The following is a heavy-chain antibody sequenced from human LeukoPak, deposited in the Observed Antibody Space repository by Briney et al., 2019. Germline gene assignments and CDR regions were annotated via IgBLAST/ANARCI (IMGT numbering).Heavy chain of an antibody. D-gene: IGHD3-22*01. CDR2: IYSGGYT. CDR1: GFTVSSNY. V-gene: IGHV3-66*01. Sequence: PGGSLRLSCAASGFTVSSNYMSWVRQAPGKGLEWVSVIYSGGYTHYADSVKGRFTISRDNSKNSLYLQMNSLRAEDTALYYCARDLRVVITGSFDSWGQGTLVTVSS. CDR3: ARDLRVVITGSFDS. J-gene: IGHJ4*02.